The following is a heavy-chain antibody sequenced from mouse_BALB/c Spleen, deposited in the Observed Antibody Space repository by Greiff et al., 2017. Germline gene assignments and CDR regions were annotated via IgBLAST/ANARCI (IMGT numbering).Heavy chain of an antibody. CDR3: AKGGSSSAWFAY. V-gene: IGHV1-18*01. Sequence: EVQRVESGPELVKPGASMKISCKASGYSFTGYTMNWVKQSHGKNLEWIGLINPYNGGTSYNQKFKGKATLTVDKSSSTAYMELLSLTSEDSAVYYCAKGGSSSAWFAYWGQGTLVTVSA. J-gene: IGHJ3*01. CDR1: GYSFTGYT. CDR2: INPYNGGT. D-gene: IGHD1-1*01.